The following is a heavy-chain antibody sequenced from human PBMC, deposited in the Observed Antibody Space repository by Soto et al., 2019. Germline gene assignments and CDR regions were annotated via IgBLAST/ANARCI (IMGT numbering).Heavy chain of an antibody. CDR1: CGSISIGGYY. Sequence: TLSLTCTVSCGSISIGGYYLSWIRQHPGQGLEWIGYVYYSGTTYYNPSLKSRLTISVDTSKNQFSLKLSSVTAEDTAVYYCARWPGIAVRRGAFDIWGQGTMVTVSS. V-gene: IGHV4-31*03. D-gene: IGHD6-19*01. CDR2: VYYSGTT. J-gene: IGHJ3*02. CDR3: ARWPGIAVRRGAFDI.